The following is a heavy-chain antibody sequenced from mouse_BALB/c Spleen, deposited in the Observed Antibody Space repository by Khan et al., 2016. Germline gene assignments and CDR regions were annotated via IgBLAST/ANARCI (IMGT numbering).Heavy chain of an antibody. CDR2: INTYTGEP. D-gene: IGHD2-3*01. J-gene: IGHJ4*01. V-gene: IGHV9-3-1*01. Sequence: QIQLVQSGPELKKPGETVKISCKASGYTFTNYGMNWVKQAPGKGLKWMGWINTYTGEPTYADDFKGRFAFSLETSASTAYLQINNLKNEDTATYFCASSYYGYYVGLDYSMDYWGQGTSGTVS. CDR3: ASSYYGYYVGLDYSMDY. CDR1: GYTFTNYG.